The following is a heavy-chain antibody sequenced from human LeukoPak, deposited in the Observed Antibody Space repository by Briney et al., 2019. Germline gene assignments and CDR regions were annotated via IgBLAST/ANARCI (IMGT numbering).Heavy chain of an antibody. CDR1: GGSFSGYY. CDR3: ARSKDGSGFAAY. D-gene: IGHD3-22*01. Sequence: NTSETLSLTCAVYGGSFSGYYWTWIRQPPGKGLEWIGEINHSGNTNYNPSLKSRVAISVDTSKNQFSLKLSSVIAADTAMYYCARSKDGSGFAAYWGHGTQVTVSS. V-gene: IGHV4-34*01. CDR2: INHSGNT. J-gene: IGHJ4*01.